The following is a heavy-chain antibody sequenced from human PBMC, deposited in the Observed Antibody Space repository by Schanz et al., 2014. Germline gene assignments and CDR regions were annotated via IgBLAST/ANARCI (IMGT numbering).Heavy chain of an antibody. CDR1: GGSISSRSYH. CDR2: IYYSGST. Sequence: QLQLQESGPGLVKPSETLSLSCTVSGGSISSRSYHWGWIRQPPGKGLEWIGSIYYSGSTHYNSPIKSRAPMSVDPPRNQFSLKLSSRTAADTAVYYCARHPIAVAGIWFDPWGQGTLVIVSS. V-gene: IGHV4-39*01. J-gene: IGHJ5*02. D-gene: IGHD6-19*01. CDR3: ARHPIAVAGIWFDP.